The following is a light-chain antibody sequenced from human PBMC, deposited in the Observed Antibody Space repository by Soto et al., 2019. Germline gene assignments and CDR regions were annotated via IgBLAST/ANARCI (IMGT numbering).Light chain of an antibody. V-gene: IGKV3-15*01. Sequence: EVVMTQSPATLSVSPGERATLSCRASHSVSSSLAWYQQKPGQAPRLLISGASTRAAGIPARFSGSGSGTEFTLTITNLQSEDFAVYHCQQYDKWPRTFGQGTKVDIK. J-gene: IGKJ1*01. CDR2: GAS. CDR3: QQYDKWPRT. CDR1: HSVSSS.